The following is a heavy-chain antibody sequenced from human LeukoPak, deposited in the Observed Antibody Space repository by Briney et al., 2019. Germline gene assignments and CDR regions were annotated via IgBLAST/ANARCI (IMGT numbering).Heavy chain of an antibody. J-gene: IGHJ6*02. CDR2: IRTKGNNYAT. V-gene: IGHV3-73*01. CDR1: GFIFSDSA. CDR3: TRPFGSGSYGSLDV. D-gene: IGHD3-10*01. Sequence: GGSLRLSCAASGFIFSDSAIHWARQASGKGLEWVGRIRTKGNNYATGYSASVKGRFTISRDDSRSTAYLQLSSLKAEDTAIYYCTRPFGSGSYGSLDVWGQGTTVTVSS.